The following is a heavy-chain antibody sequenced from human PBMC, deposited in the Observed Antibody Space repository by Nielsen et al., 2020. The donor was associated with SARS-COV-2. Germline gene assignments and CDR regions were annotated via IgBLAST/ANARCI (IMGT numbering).Heavy chain of an antibody. CDR1: GYTFTSYA. D-gene: IGHD2-15*01. CDR3: ARVGYCSGGSCPLDY. Sequence: ASVKVSCKASGYTFTSYAMHWVRQAPGQRLEWMGWINAGNGNTKYSQKFQGRVTITRDTSASTAYMELSSLRSEDTAMYYCARVGYCSGGSCPLDYWGQGTLVTVSS. V-gene: IGHV1-3*01. J-gene: IGHJ4*02. CDR2: INAGNGNT.